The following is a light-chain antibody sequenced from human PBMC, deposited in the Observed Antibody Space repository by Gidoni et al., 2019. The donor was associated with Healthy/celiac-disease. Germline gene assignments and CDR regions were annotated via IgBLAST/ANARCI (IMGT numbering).Light chain of an antibody. J-gene: IGLJ2*01. CDR2: EVT. V-gene: IGLV2-14*01. Sequence: QSALTQPASVSGSPGQSITISCTGTSSDVGGYNYVSWYQQHPGKAPKLMIYEVTNRPSGVSNLFSGSKSGNTASLTISGLQAEDEDDYYCSSYTSSSTLVFGGGTKLTVL. CDR1: SSDVGGYNY. CDR3: SSYTSSSTLV.